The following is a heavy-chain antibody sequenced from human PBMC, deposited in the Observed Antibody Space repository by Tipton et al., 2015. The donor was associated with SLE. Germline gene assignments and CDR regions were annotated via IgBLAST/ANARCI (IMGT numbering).Heavy chain of an antibody. V-gene: IGHV4-34*01. CDR2: INHSGST. Sequence: TLSLTCTVSGGSISSHYWSWIRQPPGKGLEWIGEINHSGSTNYNPSLKSRLTISVDTSKNQFSLKLSSVTAADTTVYYCASLRIAVAGHAFDIWGQGTMVTVSS. J-gene: IGHJ3*02. D-gene: IGHD6-19*01. CDR3: ASLRIAVAGHAFDI. CDR1: GGSISSHY.